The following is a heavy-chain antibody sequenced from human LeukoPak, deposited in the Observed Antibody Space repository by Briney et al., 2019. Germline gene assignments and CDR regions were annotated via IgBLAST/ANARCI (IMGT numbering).Heavy chain of an antibody. V-gene: IGHV3-21*01. CDR2: ISISSSYI. J-gene: IGHJ3*02. CDR3: ARLAAQDAFDI. D-gene: IGHD6-25*01. CDR1: GVTFSSYS. Sequence: PGGSLRLSSAPSGVTFSSYSMNSVRQTPGKGRWRVSSISISSSYIYYTDSLKGRFPIPRENAKNSLYLQMNSLRAEDTAVYYCARLAAQDAFDIWGQGTMVTVSS.